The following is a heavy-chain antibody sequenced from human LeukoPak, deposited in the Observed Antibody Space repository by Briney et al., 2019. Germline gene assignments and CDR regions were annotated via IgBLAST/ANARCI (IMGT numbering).Heavy chain of an antibody. Sequence: GGSLRLSCAASGFTFTTYTIHWIRQAPGKGLEYVSAVVGNGGTIYYADSVRGRFTISRDNSKNTVYLQMGSLRAEDTAVYYCARERAYYYFDYWGQGAQVTVSS. CDR1: GFTFTTYT. J-gene: IGHJ4*02. CDR3: ARERAYYYFDY. D-gene: IGHD2-21*01. V-gene: IGHV3-64*02. CDR2: VVGNGGTI.